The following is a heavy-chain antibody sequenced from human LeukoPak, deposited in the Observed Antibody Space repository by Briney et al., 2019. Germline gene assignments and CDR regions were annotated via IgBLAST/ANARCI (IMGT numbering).Heavy chain of an antibody. CDR2: IRYDGSNK. Sequence: PGGSLRLSCAASGFTFSSYGMHWVRQAPGKGLEWVAFIRYDGSNKYYADSVKGRFTISRDNSKNTLYLQMNSLRAEDTAVYYCAKRRGSGSYVPFDYWGQGTLVTVSS. CDR3: AKRRGSGSYVPFDY. CDR1: GFTFSSYG. D-gene: IGHD1-26*01. V-gene: IGHV3-30*02. J-gene: IGHJ4*02.